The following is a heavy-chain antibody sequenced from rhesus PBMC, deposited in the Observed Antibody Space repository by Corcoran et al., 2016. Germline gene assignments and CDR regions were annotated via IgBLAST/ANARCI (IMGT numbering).Heavy chain of an antibody. V-gene: IGHV4-160*01. CDR2: MYGRGGST. CDR1: GGSISSNY. Sequence: QVQLQESGPGLVKPSETLSLTCAVSGGSISSNYWSWIRQAPGKGLEGIGRMYGRGGSTDYNPSRKSRVTISTDTSKTQFSLKLSSVTAADTAVYYCARDLFVSTHYYGSGYTDYWGQGVLVTVSS. D-gene: IGHD3-28*01. J-gene: IGHJ4*01. CDR3: ARDLFVSTHYYGSGYTDY.